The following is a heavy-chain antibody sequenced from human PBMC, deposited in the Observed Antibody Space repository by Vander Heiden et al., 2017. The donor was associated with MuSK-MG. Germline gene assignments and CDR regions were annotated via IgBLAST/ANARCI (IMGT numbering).Heavy chain of an antibody. V-gene: IGHV1-2*02. D-gene: IGHD3-16*01. J-gene: IGHJ4*02. Sequence: HVQLGLPGAGATKPGPSVKVTWKASGYTFTAYYMHVMRQAPGQWLECMGWTNPNRGGTTYAQKFQGRVTKTRDTSIRTAHRELTRLRSDDTAVYYCARDRQGGGDYSGQGTLVTVSS. CDR2: TNPNRGGT. CDR3: ARDRQGGGDY. CDR1: GYTFTAYY.